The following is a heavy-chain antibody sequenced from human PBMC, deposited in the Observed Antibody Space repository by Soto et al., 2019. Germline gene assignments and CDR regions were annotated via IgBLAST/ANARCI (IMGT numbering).Heavy chain of an antibody. CDR2: ISSSSSTI. D-gene: IGHD6-6*01. CDR3: ARGQRVSRNYYYYGMDV. Sequence: EVQLVESGGGLVQPGGSLRLSCAASGFTFSSYSMNWVRQAPGKGLEWVSYISSSSSTIYYADSVKGRFTISRDNAENSLYLQMNSLRDEDTAVYYCARGQRVSRNYYYYGMDVWGQGTTVTVSS. J-gene: IGHJ6*02. V-gene: IGHV3-48*02. CDR1: GFTFSSYS.